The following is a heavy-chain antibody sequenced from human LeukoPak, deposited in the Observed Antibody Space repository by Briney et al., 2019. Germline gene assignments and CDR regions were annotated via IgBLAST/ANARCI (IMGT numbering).Heavy chain of an antibody. J-gene: IGHJ4*02. V-gene: IGHV3-48*02. D-gene: IGHD2-2*01. Sequence: GGSLRLSCAASGFTFSSYSMNWVRQAPGKGLEWVSYISSSSSTIYYADSVKGRFTISRDNAKNSLYLQMNSLRDEDTAVYYCARVSCSSASCLLGPFDYWGQGTLVTVSS. CDR3: ARVSCSSASCLLGPFDY. CDR1: GFTFSSYS. CDR2: ISSSSSTI.